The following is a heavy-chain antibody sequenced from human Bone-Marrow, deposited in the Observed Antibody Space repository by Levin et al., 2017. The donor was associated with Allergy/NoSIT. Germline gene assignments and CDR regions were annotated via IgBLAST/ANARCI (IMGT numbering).Heavy chain of an antibody. CDR1: GFTFSTYA. J-gene: IGHJ5*02. D-gene: IGHD5-12*01. CDR2: ISDDGNNQ. Sequence: PGGSLRLSCAASGFTFSTYAMHWVRQTPGKGLEWVAVISDDGNNQYFGESVKGRFTISRDNSNNTLYLQMNSLRVDDSAIYYCAREKWLSWGQGALVTVSS. CDR3: AREKWLS. V-gene: IGHV3-30-3*01.